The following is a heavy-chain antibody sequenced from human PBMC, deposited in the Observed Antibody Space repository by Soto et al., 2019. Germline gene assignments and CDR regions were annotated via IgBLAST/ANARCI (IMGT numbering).Heavy chain of an antibody. D-gene: IGHD3-22*01. J-gene: IGHJ4*02. CDR3: ARIGLYDSDDYYYPDY. V-gene: IGHV4-59*01. Sequence: SETLSLTCTVSGGAISTYYWGWIRQPPGKGLEWIGYIYYTGSTKYNPSLKSRVTISVDTSKNQLSLKLSSVTAADTAVYYCARIGLYDSDDYYYPDYWGQGTLVTSPQ. CDR1: GGAISTYY. CDR2: IYYTGST.